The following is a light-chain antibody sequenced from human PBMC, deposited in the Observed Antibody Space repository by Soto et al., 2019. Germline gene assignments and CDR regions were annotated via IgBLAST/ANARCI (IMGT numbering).Light chain of an antibody. CDR3: QQYGS. J-gene: IGKJ3*01. Sequence: EIVLTQSPGTLSLSPGERATLSCRASQSVSSSYLAWYQQKPGQAPRLLIYGASSRATGIPDRFSGSGSGTDFTLTISRLEHEAFAVYYCQQYGSFGPGTKVDI. V-gene: IGKV3-20*01. CDR2: GAS. CDR1: QSVSSSY.